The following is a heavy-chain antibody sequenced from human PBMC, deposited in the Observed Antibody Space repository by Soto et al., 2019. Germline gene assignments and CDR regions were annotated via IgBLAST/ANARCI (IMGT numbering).Heavy chain of an antibody. D-gene: IGHD3-10*01. Sequence: QLQLQESGSGLVKPSQTLSLNCAVSGFSISDGGYSWSWIRQPPGKGLEWIGYTHVSGDTYYNPSLTGRVTLSVDRSRNQFSLNLRSMTASDTAVYYFARSPFYGSQRHCDYGGQGPLVSVSS. CDR3: ARSPFYGSQRHCDY. V-gene: IGHV4-30-2*01. CDR2: THVSGDT. CDR1: GFSISDGGYS. J-gene: IGHJ4*02.